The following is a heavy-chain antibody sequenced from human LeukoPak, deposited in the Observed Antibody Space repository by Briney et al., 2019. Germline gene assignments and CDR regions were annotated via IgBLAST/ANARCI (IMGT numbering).Heavy chain of an antibody. V-gene: IGHV4-34*01. CDR2: INHSGST. CDR3: AREETAGNWFDP. Sequence: SETLSLTCAVYGGSFSGYYWSWIRQPPGKGLEWIGEINHSGSTNYNPSLKSRVTISVDTSKNQFSLKLSSVTAADTAVYYCAREETAGNWFDPWGQGTLVTVSS. CDR1: GGSFSGYY. D-gene: IGHD5-24*01. J-gene: IGHJ5*02.